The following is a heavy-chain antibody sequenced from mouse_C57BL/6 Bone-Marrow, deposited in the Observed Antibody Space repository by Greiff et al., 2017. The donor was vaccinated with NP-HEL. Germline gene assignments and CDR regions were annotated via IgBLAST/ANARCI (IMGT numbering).Heavy chain of an antibody. CDR1: GFTFSSYA. J-gene: IGHJ3*01. D-gene: IGHD4-1*01. V-gene: IGHV5-4*01. Sequence: EVQLVESGGGLVKPGGSLKLSCAASGFTFSSYAMSWVRQTPEKRLEWVATISDGGSYTYDPDNVKGRFTISRENAKNNLYLQMSHLKSKDTAMYYCARDPHLGGAYWGQGTLVTVSA. CDR2: ISDGGSYT. CDR3: ARDPHLGGAY.